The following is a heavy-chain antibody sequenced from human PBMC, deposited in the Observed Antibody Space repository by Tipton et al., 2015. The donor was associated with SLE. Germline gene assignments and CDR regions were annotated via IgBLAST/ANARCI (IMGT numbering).Heavy chain of an antibody. CDR3: ASLSIVGATDY. J-gene: IGHJ4*02. CDR2: ISYDGSNK. V-gene: IGHV3-30*04. D-gene: IGHD1-26*01. Sequence: QVQLVQSGGGVVQPGRSLRLSCAASGFTFSSYAMHWVRQAPGKGLEWVAVISYDGSNKYYADSVKGRFTISRDNSKNTLYLQMNSLRAEDTAVYYCASLSIVGATDYWGQGTLVSVSS. CDR1: GFTFSSYA.